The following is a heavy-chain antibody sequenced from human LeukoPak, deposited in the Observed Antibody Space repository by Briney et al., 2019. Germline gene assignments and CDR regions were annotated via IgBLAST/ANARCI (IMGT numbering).Heavy chain of an antibody. V-gene: IGHV3-48*03. D-gene: IGHD6-19*01. CDR3: ARGALAGEFMDV. Sequence: PGGSLRLSCAASGFTFSNYEXXXXRQAPGXXXXXXXYISSSGSTIYYADSVKGRXTISRDNAKNSLYLQMNSLRAEDTAVYYCARGALAGEFMDVWGQGTTVTVSS. CDR1: GFTFSNYE. J-gene: IGHJ6*02. CDR2: ISSSGSTI.